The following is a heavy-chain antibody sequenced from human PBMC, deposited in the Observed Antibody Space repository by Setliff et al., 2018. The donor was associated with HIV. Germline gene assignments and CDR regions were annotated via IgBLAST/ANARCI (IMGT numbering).Heavy chain of an antibody. V-gene: IGHV4-59*03. Sequence: PSETLSLTCTVSGGSISSHYRSWVRQTPGKGLEWIDSISYSGSTNHNPSLKSRVTISVDTSNNQFSLKLSSVTAADTAVYYCAGGDLYGDYAFSHWGQGTLVTVSS. CDR2: ISYSGST. J-gene: IGHJ4*02. CDR1: GGSISSHY. CDR3: AGGDLYGDYAFSH. D-gene: IGHD4-17*01.